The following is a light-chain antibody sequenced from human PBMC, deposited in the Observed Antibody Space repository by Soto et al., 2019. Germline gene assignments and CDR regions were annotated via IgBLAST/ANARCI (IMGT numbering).Light chain of an antibody. Sequence: DIQMTQSPSSLSASVGDRVTITCRASQSISSFVNWYQQKPGKAPKLLIYAASNLQNGVPLRFSGSGSGTDFTLTISSLQPEDFSTYYCQQSYSLPYTFGQGTNLQIK. V-gene: IGKV1-39*01. CDR2: AAS. J-gene: IGKJ2*01. CDR3: QQSYSLPYT. CDR1: QSISSF.